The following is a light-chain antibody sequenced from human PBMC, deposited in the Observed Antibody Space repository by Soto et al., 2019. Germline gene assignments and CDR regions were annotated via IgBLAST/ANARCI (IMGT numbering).Light chain of an antibody. Sequence: EIVLTQSPGALSLSPGERATLSCRASQSISSNFLAWYQQKPGRAPRLLIYGASSRATGIPDRFSGFGSGTDFTLTISRLEPEDFAVYFCQQYGSSPITFGQGTKVDIK. CDR3: QQYGSSPIT. J-gene: IGKJ1*01. CDR2: GAS. CDR1: QSISSNF. V-gene: IGKV3-20*01.